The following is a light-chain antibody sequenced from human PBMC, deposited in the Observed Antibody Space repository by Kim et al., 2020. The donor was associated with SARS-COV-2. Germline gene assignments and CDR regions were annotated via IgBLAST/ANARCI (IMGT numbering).Light chain of an antibody. J-gene: IGLJ3*02. Sequence: VKLTCTLTSENSSYAIAWHQQQPEKGTRYLMKLNSDGSHRKGDGIPDRFSVSSSGAERYLTISSLQSEDEADYYCQAWDTAVQGVFGGGTQLTVL. CDR2: LNSDGSH. CDR3: QAWDTAVQGV. CDR1: SENSSYA. V-gene: IGLV4-69*01.